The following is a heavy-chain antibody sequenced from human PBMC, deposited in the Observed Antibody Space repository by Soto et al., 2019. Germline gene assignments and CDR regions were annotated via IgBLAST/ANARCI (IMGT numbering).Heavy chain of an antibody. D-gene: IGHD3-22*01. J-gene: IGHJ4*02. CDR3: ARDKSPGSSGYYFGRGRYFDY. CDR2: INHSGST. Sequence: QVQLQQWGAGLLKPSETLSLTCAVYGGSFSGYYWSWIRQPPGKGLEWIGEINHSGSTNYDPSLKSRVTISVDTSKNQFSLKLSSVTAADTAVYYCARDKSPGSSGYYFGRGRYFDYWGQGTLVTVSS. V-gene: IGHV4-34*01. CDR1: GGSFSGYY.